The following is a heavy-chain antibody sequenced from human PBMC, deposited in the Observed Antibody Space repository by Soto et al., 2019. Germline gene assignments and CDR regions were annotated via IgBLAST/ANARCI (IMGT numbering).Heavy chain of an antibody. D-gene: IGHD3-22*01. J-gene: IGHJ6*02. CDR1: GFTFSSYG. V-gene: IGHV3-30*18. CDR2: ISYDGSNK. CDR3: AKGDYYDSSGYYNYYGMDV. Sequence: QVQLVESGGGVVQPGRSLRLSCAASGFTFSSYGMHWVRQAPGKGLEWVAVISYDGSNKYYADSVKGRFTISRDNSKNTLYLQMNILRAEDTAVYYCAKGDYYDSSGYYNYYGMDVWGQGTTVTVSS.